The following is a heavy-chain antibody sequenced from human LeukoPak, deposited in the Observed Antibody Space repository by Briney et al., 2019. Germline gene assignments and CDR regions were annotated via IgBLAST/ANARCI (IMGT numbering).Heavy chain of an antibody. V-gene: IGHV4-39*07. CDR1: GGSISSSSYY. D-gene: IGHD3-22*01. J-gene: IGHJ3*02. CDR3: ARGPYSYDSSGAFDI. Sequence: SETLSLTCAVSGGSISSSSYYWAWIRQPPGKGLDWIGTIYYSGSTYYNPSLKSRVTISVDTSKNQFSLKLSSVTAADTAVYFCARGPYSYDSSGAFDIWGQGTMVTVSS. CDR2: IYYSGST.